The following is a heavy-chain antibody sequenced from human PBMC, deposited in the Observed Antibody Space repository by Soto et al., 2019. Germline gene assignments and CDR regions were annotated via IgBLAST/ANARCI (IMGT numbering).Heavy chain of an antibody. V-gene: IGHV1-69*13. CDR1: GGAFSSYA. D-gene: IGHD2-2*02. CDR3: AREDIVVVPAAIPVRYYYYGMDV. J-gene: IGHJ6*02. Sequence: SVNVSFKASGGAFSSYAISWVRQAPGQGLEWMGGIIPIFGTANYAQKFQGRVTITADESTSTAYMELSSLRSEDTAVYYCAREDIVVVPAAIPVRYYYYGMDVWGQGTTVTVSS. CDR2: IIPIFGTA.